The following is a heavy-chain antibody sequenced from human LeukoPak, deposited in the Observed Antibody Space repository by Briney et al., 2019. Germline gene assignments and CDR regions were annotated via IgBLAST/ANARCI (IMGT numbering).Heavy chain of an antibody. CDR3: AKDLQDIVVVVAATPLFDY. D-gene: IGHD2-15*01. CDR1: GFTFSSYA. Sequence: PGGSLRLSCAASGFTFSSYAMSWVRPAPGKGLEWVSTISGSGGSTYYADSVKGRFTISRDNSKNTLYLQMNSLRADDTAVYYCAKDLQDIVVVVAATPLFDYWGQGTLVTVSS. J-gene: IGHJ4*02. V-gene: IGHV3-23*01. CDR2: ISGSGGST.